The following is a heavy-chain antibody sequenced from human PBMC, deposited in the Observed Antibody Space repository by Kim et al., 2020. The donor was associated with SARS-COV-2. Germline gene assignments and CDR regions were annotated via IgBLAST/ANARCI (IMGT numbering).Heavy chain of an antibody. V-gene: IGHV5-51*04. CDR2: MYPGDSDT. CDR3: VRAPSGVSNPHYIDY. D-gene: IGHD2-8*01. J-gene: IGHJ4*02. Sequence: GESLKISCQGSGYSFTTYWIGWVRQMPGKGLESVGIMYPGDSDTRYSPSFQGHVTISADKPIATAYLQWSSLEASDTAMYYCVRAPSGVSNPHYIDYWGQRPLVTVSS. CDR1: GYSFTTYW.